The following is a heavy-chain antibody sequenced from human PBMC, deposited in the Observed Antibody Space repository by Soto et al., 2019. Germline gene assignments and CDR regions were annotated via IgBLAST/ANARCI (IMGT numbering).Heavy chain of an antibody. V-gene: IGHV3-9*01. D-gene: IGHD6-13*01. Sequence: EVQLVESGGGLVRPGRSLRLSCAASGFTFDDYAMHWVRQAPGKGLEWVSGISWNSGTKDYADSVKGRFTISRDNAKNSLYLQMNSLGVEDTALYYCVKVSTISGAGWFDPWGQGTLVTVSS. CDR1: GFTFDDYA. CDR3: VKVSTISGAGWFDP. CDR2: ISWNSGTK. J-gene: IGHJ5*02.